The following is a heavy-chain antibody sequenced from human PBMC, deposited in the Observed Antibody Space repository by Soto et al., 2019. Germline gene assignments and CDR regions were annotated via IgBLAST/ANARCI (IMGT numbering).Heavy chain of an antibody. CDR1: GFSVNNND. CDR3: ARALITIYSPGGLGAFDI. Sequence: GGSLRLSCATTGFSVNNNDMSWVRQAPGKGLEWVSVIYSGGSTYYADSVKGRFTISRDNSKNTLYLQMNSLRAKDTAVYYCARALITIYSPGGLGAFDIWGQGTMVT. J-gene: IGHJ3*02. V-gene: IGHV3-66*01. CDR2: IYSGGST. D-gene: IGHD3-9*01.